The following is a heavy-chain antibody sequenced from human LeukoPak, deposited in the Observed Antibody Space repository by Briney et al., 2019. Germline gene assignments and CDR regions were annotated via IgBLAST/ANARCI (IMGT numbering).Heavy chain of an antibody. CDR1: GYTFTAYY. J-gene: IGHJ4*02. CDR2: IHPNSGGT. Sequence: VASVKVSCKASGYTFTAYYLHWVRQAPGQGLEWMGGIHPNSGGTNYAQNFQGRVSMTTDTSISTVYMELSRLRSDDTAVYYCARDYYGSGTYYKDYWGQGTLVTVSS. D-gene: IGHD3-10*01. CDR3: ARDYYGSGTYYKDY. V-gene: IGHV1-2*02.